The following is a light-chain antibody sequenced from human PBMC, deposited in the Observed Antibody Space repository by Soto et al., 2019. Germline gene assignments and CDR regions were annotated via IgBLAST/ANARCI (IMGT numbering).Light chain of an antibody. CDR2: EVS. CDR3: SSYTTSSTVV. V-gene: IGLV2-14*01. Sequence: QSALTQPASVSGSPGQSITISCTGTSSDVGGYNYVSWYQQHPGKAPKLTIYEVSNRPSGVSIRCSGSKSGNTASLTISGLQAEDEADYYCSSYTTSSTVVFGGGTKLTVL. J-gene: IGLJ2*01. CDR1: SSDVGGYNY.